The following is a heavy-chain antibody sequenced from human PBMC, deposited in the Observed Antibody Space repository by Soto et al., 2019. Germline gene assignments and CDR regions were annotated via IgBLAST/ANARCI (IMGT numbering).Heavy chain of an antibody. Sequence: QVQLVESGGGVVQPGRSLRLSCAASGFTFSSYAMHWVRQAPGKGLEWVAVISYDGSNKYYADSVKGRFTISRDNSKNTLYLQMNSLRAEETGVYYSARDLSGWYYFDYRGQGTLVTVSS. CDR3: ARDLSGWYYFDY. D-gene: IGHD6-19*01. J-gene: IGHJ4*02. V-gene: IGHV3-30-3*01. CDR1: GFTFSSYA. CDR2: ISYDGSNK.